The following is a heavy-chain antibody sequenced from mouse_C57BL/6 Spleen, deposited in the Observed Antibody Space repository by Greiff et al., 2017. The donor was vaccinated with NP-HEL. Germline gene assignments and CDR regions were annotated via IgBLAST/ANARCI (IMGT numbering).Heavy chain of an antibody. CDR1: GFTFTDYY. V-gene: IGHV7-3*01. Sequence: EVKLMESGGGLVQPGGSLSLSCAASGFTFTDYYMSWVRQPPGKALEWLGFIRNKANGYTTEYSASVKGRFTISRDNSQSILYLQMNALRAEDSATYYCARYSPPMTTVADWYFDVWGTGTTVTVSS. CDR3: ARYSPPMTTVADWYFDV. J-gene: IGHJ1*03. CDR2: IRNKANGYTT. D-gene: IGHD1-1*01.